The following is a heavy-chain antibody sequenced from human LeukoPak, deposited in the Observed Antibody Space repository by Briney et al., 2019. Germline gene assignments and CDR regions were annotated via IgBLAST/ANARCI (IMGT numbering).Heavy chain of an antibody. CDR1: GYTFTSYA. D-gene: IGHD6-6*01. CDR3: ARDREEYSSSRWFDP. V-gene: IGHV1-3*01. J-gene: IGHJ5*02. CDR2: INAGNGNT. Sequence: ASVKVSCKASGYTFTSYAMHWVRQAPGQRLEWVGWINAGNGNTKYSQKFQGRVTITRDTSASTAYMELSSLRSEDTAVYYCARDREEYSSSRWFDPWGQGTLVTVSS.